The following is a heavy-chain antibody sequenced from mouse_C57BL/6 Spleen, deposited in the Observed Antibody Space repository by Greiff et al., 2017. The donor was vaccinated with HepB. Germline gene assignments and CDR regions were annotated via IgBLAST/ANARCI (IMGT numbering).Heavy chain of an antibody. J-gene: IGHJ4*01. Sequence: EVKLQESGPELVKPGASVKMSCKASGYTFTDYNMHWVKQSHGKSLEWIGYINPNNGGTSYNQKFKGKATLTVNKSSSTAYMELRSLTSEDSAVYYCARRGYYYGSRYYAMDYWGQGTSVTVSS. CDR2: INPNNGGT. CDR3: ARRGYYYGSRYYAMDY. CDR1: GYTFTDYN. V-gene: IGHV1-22*01. D-gene: IGHD1-1*01.